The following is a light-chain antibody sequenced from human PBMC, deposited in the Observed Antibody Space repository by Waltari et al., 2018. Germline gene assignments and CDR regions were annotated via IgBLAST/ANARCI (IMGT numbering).Light chain of an antibody. Sequence: DIQMTQSPSSLSASVGDTVTITCRASQSISSWLDGYQQKPGKAPKLLIYKASSLQSGVPSRFSGSGSGTEFTLTISSLQPEDFATYYCLQYSSSPWTFGQGTKVEIK. CDR1: QSISSW. J-gene: IGKJ1*01. CDR2: KAS. V-gene: IGKV1-12*01. CDR3: LQYSSSPWT.